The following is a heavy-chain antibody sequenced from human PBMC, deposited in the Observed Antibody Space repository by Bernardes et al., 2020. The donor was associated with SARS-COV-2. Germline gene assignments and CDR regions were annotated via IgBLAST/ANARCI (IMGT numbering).Heavy chain of an antibody. D-gene: IGHD3-10*01. V-gene: IGHV3-33*01. CDR1: GFTFSSYG. CDR2: IWYDGSNK. Sequence: GSLRLSCAASGFTFSSYGMHWVRQAPGKGLEWVAVIWYDGSNKYYADSVKGQFTISRDNSKNTLYLQMNSLRAEDTAVYYCVRAGPSSYGSGSRSLDIWGQGTMVTVSS. J-gene: IGHJ3*02. CDR3: VRAGPSSYGSGSRSLDI.